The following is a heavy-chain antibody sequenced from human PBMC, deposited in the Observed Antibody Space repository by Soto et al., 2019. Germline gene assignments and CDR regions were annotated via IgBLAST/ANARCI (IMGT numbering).Heavy chain of an antibody. CDR3: ARGSSRFDD. CDR1: EFTFSSYW. D-gene: IGHD6-13*01. V-gene: IGHV3-7*03. Sequence: EVQLVESGGGLVQPGGSLRLSCAASEFTFSSYWMSWVRQAPGKGLEWVANIKEDGSEKYYVDSVKGRFTISRDNVKNSLYLQMNSLRAEDTAVYYCARGSSRFDDWCQGTLVTVSS. J-gene: IGHJ4*02. CDR2: IKEDGSEK.